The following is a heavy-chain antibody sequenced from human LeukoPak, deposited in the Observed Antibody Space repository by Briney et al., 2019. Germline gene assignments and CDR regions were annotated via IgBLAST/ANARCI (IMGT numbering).Heavy chain of an antibody. CDR3: ARDSYYGSGSYYRYTFDY. V-gene: IGHV3-53*01. CDR1: GFTVSSNY. D-gene: IGHD3-10*01. CDR2: IYSGGTT. Sequence: QPGGSLRLSCAASGFTVSSNYMSWVRQAPGKGLEWVSVIYSGGTTYYADSVKGRFTISRDNSKNTLYLQMNSLRAEDTAVYYCARDSYYGSGSYYRYTFDYWGQGTLVTVSS. J-gene: IGHJ4*02.